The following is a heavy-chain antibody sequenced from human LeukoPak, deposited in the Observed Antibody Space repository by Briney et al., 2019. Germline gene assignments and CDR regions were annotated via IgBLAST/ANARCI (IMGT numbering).Heavy chain of an antibody. CDR2: IYHSGST. CDR3: ARHSGSYYKDAFDI. J-gene: IGHJ3*02. D-gene: IGHD1-26*01. CDR1: GYSISSGYY. Sequence: SETLSLTCAVSGYSISSGYYWGWIRQPPGKGLEWIGSIYHSGSTYYNPSLKSRVTISVDTSKNQFSLKLSSVTAADTAVYYCARHSGSYYKDAFDIWGQGTMVTVSS. V-gene: IGHV4-38-2*01.